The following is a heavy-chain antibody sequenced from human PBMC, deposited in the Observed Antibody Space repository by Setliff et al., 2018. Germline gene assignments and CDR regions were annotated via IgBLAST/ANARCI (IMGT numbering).Heavy chain of an antibody. CDR3: ATRRHYYDSSGYRYYYYYYGMDV. Sequence: SVKVSCKASGFTFTSSAVQWVRQARGQRLEWIGWIVVGSGNTNYAQKFQERVTMTRDTSTSTVYMELSSLRSEDTAVYYCATRRHYYDSSGYRYYYYYYGMDVWGQGTTVTVSS. CDR1: GFTFTSSA. D-gene: IGHD3-22*01. CDR2: IVVGSGNT. V-gene: IGHV1-58*01. J-gene: IGHJ6*02.